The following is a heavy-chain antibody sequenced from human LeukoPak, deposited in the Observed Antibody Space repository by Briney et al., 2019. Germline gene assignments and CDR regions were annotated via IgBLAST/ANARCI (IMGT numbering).Heavy chain of an antibody. J-gene: IGHJ4*02. Sequence: SETLSLTCTVSGGSISSGDYYWSWIRQPPGKGLEWIGYIYYSGSTYYNPSLKSRVTISVDTSKNQFSLKLSSVTAADTAVYSCARVIAAAGQDYWGQGTLVTVSS. CDR1: GGSISSGDYY. D-gene: IGHD6-13*01. CDR3: ARVIAAAGQDY. V-gene: IGHV4-30-4*01. CDR2: IYYSGST.